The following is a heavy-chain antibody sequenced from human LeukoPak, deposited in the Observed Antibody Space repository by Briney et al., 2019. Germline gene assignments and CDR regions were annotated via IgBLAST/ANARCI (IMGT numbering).Heavy chain of an antibody. J-gene: IGHJ4*02. CDR1: GFTFSSYA. CDR2: ISGSGGST. CDR3: AKDPTFYCSSTSCPDY. V-gene: IGHV3-23*01. D-gene: IGHD2-2*01. Sequence: GGSLRLSCAASGFTFSSYAMSWVRQAPGKGLEWVSAISGSGGSTYYADSVKGRFTISRDNSKSTLYLQMNSLRAEDTAVYYCAKDPTFYCSSTSCPDYWGQGTLVTVSS.